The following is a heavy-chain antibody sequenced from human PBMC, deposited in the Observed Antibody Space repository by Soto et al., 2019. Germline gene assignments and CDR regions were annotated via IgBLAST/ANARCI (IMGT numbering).Heavy chain of an antibody. CDR1: GGSISSSSYY. CDR3: ARDRRVVRGVTDY. V-gene: IGHV4-39*07. CDR2: IYYSGST. J-gene: IGHJ4*02. Sequence: LSLTCTVSGGSISSSSYYWGWIRQPPGKGLEWIGSIYYSGSTYYNPSLKSRVTISVDTSKDQFSLKLSSVTAADTAVYYCARDRRVVRGVTDYWGQGTLVTVSS. D-gene: IGHD3-10*01.